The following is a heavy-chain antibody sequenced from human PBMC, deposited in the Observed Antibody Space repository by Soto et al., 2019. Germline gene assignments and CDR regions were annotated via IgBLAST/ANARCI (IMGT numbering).Heavy chain of an antibody. D-gene: IGHD3-22*01. J-gene: IGHJ4*02. CDR3: ARQRRVYYDSREVAY. CDR1: GGSISSSSYY. V-gene: IGHV4-39*01. CDR2: IYYSGST. Sequence: QLQLQESGPGLVKPSETLSLTCTVSGGSISSSSYYWGWIRQPPGKGLEWIGSIYYSGSTYYNLSLKSRVTISGDTSQNQFSLKLSSVTAADTAVYYCARQRRVYYDSREVAYWGQGTLVTVSS.